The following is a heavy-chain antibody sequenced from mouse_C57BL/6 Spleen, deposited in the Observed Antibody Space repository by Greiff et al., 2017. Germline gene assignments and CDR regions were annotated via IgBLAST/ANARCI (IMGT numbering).Heavy chain of an antibody. CDR2: IYPGDGDT. V-gene: IGHV1-80*01. CDR3: ARCYGSSYGAYAMDY. Sequence: QVQLQQSGAELVKPGASVKISCKASGYAFSSYWMNWVKQRPGKGLEWIGQIYPGDGDTNYNGKFKGKATLTADKSSSTAYMQLSSLTSEDSAVYFCARCYGSSYGAYAMDYWGKGTSVTVSS. CDR1: GYAFSSYW. D-gene: IGHD1-1*01. J-gene: IGHJ4*01.